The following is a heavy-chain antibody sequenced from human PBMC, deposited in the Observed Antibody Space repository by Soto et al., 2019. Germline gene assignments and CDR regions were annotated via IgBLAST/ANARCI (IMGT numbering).Heavy chain of an antibody. CDR1: GYSITNAHW. CDR2: IFYSGQT. J-gene: IGHJ5*02. CDR3: ARTSVGATLGDFDL. D-gene: IGHD1-26*01. Sequence: QVQLQEAGPGLVKPSDTLSLSCAVSGYSITNAHWWGWVRQPPGKGLEWIGYIFYSGQTYYNPSLKSRATMSLDTSKNQFSLKVDSVTAEDTAMFYCARTSVGATLGDFDLWGQGTPVTVSA. V-gene: IGHV4-28*01.